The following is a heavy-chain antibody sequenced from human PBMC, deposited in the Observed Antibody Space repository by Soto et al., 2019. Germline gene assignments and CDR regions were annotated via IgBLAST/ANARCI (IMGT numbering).Heavy chain of an antibody. V-gene: IGHV2-70*01. J-gene: IGHJ6*02. CDR2: IDWDDDK. CDR3: ARIQGTVTTTGVVGYYYYYYGMDV. CDR1: GFSLSTSGMC. D-gene: IGHD4-17*01. Sequence: SGPTLVNPTQTLTLTCTFSGFSLSTSGMCVSWIRQPPGKALEWLALIDWDDDKYYSTSLKTRLTISKDTSKNQVVLTMTNMDPVDTATYYCARIQGTVTTTGVVGYYYYYYGMDVWGQGTTVTVSS.